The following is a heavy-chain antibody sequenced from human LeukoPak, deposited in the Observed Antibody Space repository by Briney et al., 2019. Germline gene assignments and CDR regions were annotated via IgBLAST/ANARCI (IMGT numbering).Heavy chain of an antibody. J-gene: IGHJ1*01. D-gene: IGHD2-2*01. CDR3: AKDRPLVVVPAAMGLKGPLQH. Sequence: PGGSLRLSCAASGFTFSNAWMSWVRQAPGKGLEWVGRIKSKTDGGTTDYAAPVKGRFTISRDDSKNTLYLQMNSLKTEDTAVYYCAKDRPLVVVPAAMGLKGPLQHWGQGTLVTVSS. CDR2: IKSKTDGGTT. V-gene: IGHV3-15*01. CDR1: GFTFSNAW.